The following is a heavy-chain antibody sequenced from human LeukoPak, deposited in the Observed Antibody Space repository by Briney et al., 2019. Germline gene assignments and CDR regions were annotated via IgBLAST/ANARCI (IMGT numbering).Heavy chain of an antibody. CDR2: IYHSGST. CDR3: ASSPRGDWYFDL. D-gene: IGHD3-16*01. Sequence: SQTLSLTCTVSGGSISSGGYYWSWIRQPPGKGLEWIGYIYHSGSTYYNPSLKSRVTISVDRSKNQFSLKLSSETAADTAVYYCASSPRGDWYFDLWGRGTLVTVSS. CDR1: GGSISSGGYY. J-gene: IGHJ2*01. V-gene: IGHV4-30-2*02.